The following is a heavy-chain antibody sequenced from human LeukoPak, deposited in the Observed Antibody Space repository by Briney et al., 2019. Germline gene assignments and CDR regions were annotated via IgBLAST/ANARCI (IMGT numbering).Heavy chain of an antibody. V-gene: IGHV4-30-4*08. CDR3: ARAAQASLQPRFDS. Sequence: SETLSLTCSVSGDSITSGDFYWSWIRQPPGKGLEWIGYIYYSGIDYYNPSLKSRVTISVDTSTNQFSLRLSSVTAADTAVYYCARAAQASLQPRFDSWGQGTLVTVSS. D-gene: IGHD3-16*02. CDR1: GDSITSGDFY. J-gene: IGHJ5*01. CDR2: IYYSGID.